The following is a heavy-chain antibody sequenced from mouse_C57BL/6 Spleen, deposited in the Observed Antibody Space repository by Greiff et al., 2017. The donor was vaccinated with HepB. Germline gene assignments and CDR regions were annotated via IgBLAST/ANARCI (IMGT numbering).Heavy chain of an antibody. D-gene: IGHD1-1*01. CDR1: GYTFTDYN. CDR3: ARRFHYYGCLAMDY. V-gene: IGHV1-18*01. Sequence: EVQLQQSGPELVKPGASVKIPCKASGYTFTDYNMDWVKQSHGKSLEWIGDINPNNGGTIYNQKFKGKATLTVDTSSSTAYIELRSLTSEDTAVYYCARRFHYYGCLAMDYWGQGTSVTVSS. CDR2: INPNNGGT. J-gene: IGHJ4*01.